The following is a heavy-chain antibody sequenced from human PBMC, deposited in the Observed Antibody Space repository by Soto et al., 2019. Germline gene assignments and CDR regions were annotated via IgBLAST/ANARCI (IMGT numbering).Heavy chain of an antibody. CDR3: ARAHYDILTTSYYYYGMDV. D-gene: IGHD3-9*01. J-gene: IGHJ6*02. CDR1: GGSISSGGYY. V-gene: IGHV4-31*03. Sequence: SETLSLTCTVSGGSISSGGYYWSWIRQHPGKGLEWIGYIYYSGSTYYNPSLKSRVTISVDTSKNQFSLKLSSVTAADTAVYYCARAHYDILTTSYYYYGMDVWGQGTTVTVSS. CDR2: IYYSGST.